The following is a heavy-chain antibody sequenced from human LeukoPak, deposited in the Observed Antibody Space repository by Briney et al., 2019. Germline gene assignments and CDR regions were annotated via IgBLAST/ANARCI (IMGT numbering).Heavy chain of an antibody. CDR1: GFTFSSYG. D-gene: IGHD2-15*01. V-gene: IGHV3-23*01. J-gene: IGHJ4*02. Sequence: GGSLRLSCAASGFTFSSYGMTWVRQAPGKGLEWVSVISGSGGSTNYADSVKGRFTISRDNSKNTLYLEMNSLRAEDTALYYCARVTYSYYFDYWGQGTLVTVSS. CDR3: ARVTYSYYFDY. CDR2: ISGSGGST.